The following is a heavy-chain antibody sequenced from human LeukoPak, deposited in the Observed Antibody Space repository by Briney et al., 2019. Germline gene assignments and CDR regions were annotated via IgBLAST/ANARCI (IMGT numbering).Heavy chain of an antibody. J-gene: IGHJ4*02. CDR2: ISSSSSYI. Sequence: PGGSLRLSCAASGFTFSSYSMNWVRQAPGKGLEWVSSISSSSSYIYYADSVKGRFTISRDNAKNPLYLQMNSLRAEDTAVYYCARDQQGDYVWGSYRYTPLPFDYWGQGTLVTVSS. D-gene: IGHD3-16*02. CDR1: GFTFSSYS. CDR3: ARDQQGDYVWGSYRYTPLPFDY. V-gene: IGHV3-21*01.